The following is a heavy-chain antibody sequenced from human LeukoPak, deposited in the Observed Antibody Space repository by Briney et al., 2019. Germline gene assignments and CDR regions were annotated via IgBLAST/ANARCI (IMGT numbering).Heavy chain of an antibody. CDR1: GYRFTNYW. D-gene: IGHD3-3*01. CDR3: AVYDSWSALGSNYFDY. Sequence: HGASLKISRQGSGYRFTNYWIGWERPIPGKGLEWTGIIYPGDSVIRYIPPFEGPVNNSVGKSTRTAYLQWCSLYCSDAAMFTRAVYDSWSALGSNYFDYWGQGTLVTVSS. CDR2: IYPGDSVI. J-gene: IGHJ4*02. V-gene: IGHV5-51*01.